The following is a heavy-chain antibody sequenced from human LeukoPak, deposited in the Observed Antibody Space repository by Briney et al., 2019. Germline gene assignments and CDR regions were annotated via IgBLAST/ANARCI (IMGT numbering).Heavy chain of an antibody. CDR1: GFTFSSYS. D-gene: IGHD3-16*01. Sequence: PGGSLRLSCAASGFTFSSYSMNWVRQAPGKGLEWVSSISSSSSYIYHADSVKGRFTISRDNAKNSLYLQMNSLRAEDTAVYYCARERLRFPNWFDPWGQGTLVTVSS. V-gene: IGHV3-21*01. CDR3: ARERLRFPNWFDP. J-gene: IGHJ5*02. CDR2: ISSSSSYI.